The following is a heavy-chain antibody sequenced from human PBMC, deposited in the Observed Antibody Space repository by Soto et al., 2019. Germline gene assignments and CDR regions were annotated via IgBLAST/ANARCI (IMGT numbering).Heavy chain of an antibody. CDR2: ISGSGGST. D-gene: IGHD2-15*01. Sequence: GWSLRLSCAASGFTFISYAMSWVRQAPGKGLEWVSAISGSGGSTYYADSVKGRFTISRDNSKNTLYLQMNSLRAEDTAVYYCANTEKHVSGFDYWGQGTLVTVSS. J-gene: IGHJ4*02. CDR1: GFTFISYA. V-gene: IGHV3-23*01. CDR3: ANTEKHVSGFDY.